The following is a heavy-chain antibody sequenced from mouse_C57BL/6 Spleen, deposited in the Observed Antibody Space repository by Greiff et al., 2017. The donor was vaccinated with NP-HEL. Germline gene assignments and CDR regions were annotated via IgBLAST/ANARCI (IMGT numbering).Heavy chain of an antibody. CDR1: GYTFTDYE. J-gene: IGHJ4*01. CDR3: TRGNLLRYYYAMDY. D-gene: IGHD2-1*01. Sequence: VQGVESGAELVRPGASVTLSCKASGYTFTDYEMHWVKQTPVHGLEWIGAIDPETGGTAYNQKFKGKAILTADKSSSTAYMELRSLTSEDSAVYYCTRGNLLRYYYAMDYWGQGTSVTVSS. CDR2: IDPETGGT. V-gene: IGHV1-15*01.